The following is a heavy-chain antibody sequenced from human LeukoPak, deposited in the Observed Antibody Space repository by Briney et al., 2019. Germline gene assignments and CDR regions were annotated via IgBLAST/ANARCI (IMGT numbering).Heavy chain of an antibody. J-gene: IGHJ4*02. Sequence: ASVKVSCKVSGYTLTELSMHWVRQAPGKGLEWMGGFDPEDGETIYAQKFQGRVTMTEDTSTDTAYMELSSLRSEDTAVYYCATFRITTAAKHGGDHDYGDYAGHDYWGQGTLVTVSS. D-gene: IGHD4-17*01. CDR1: GYTLTELS. CDR2: FDPEDGET. V-gene: IGHV1-24*01. CDR3: ATFRITTAAKHGGDHDYGDYAGHDY.